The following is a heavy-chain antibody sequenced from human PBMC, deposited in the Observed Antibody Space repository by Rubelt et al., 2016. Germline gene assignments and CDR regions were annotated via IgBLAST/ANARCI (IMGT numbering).Heavy chain of an antibody. D-gene: IGHD6-13*01. CDR1: GFTFRNFW. J-gene: IGHJ1*01. CDR3: AGNDGDRVAPGGEYFQH. V-gene: IGHV3-7*01. Sequence: EVQVVESGGGLVQPGGSLRLSCAVSGFTFRNFWMSWVRQAPGKGLEWVANINQDASEKKYVGSVKGRFTISRDHAKNSVYLQWNNLRVDDTALEYCAGNDGDRVAPGGEYFQHWGQGTLVTVSS. CDR2: INQDASEK.